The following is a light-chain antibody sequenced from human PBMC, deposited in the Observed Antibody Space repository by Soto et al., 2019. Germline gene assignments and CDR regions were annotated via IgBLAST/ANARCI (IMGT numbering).Light chain of an antibody. CDR2: ENN. V-gene: IGLV3-1*01. CDR1: KLGDKY. Sequence: SYELTQPPXVSVSPGQTATXXXSGDKLGDKYACWYQQKPGQSPVLVIYENNKRPSGIPERFSGSNSGNTATLTISGTQTMDEADYYCQTWDSSASYVFGTGTKLTVL. J-gene: IGLJ1*01. CDR3: QTWDSSASYV.